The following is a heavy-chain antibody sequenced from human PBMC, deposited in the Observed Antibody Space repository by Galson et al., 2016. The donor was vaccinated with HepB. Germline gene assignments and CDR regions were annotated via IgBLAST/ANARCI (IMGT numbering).Heavy chain of an antibody. V-gene: IGHV3-21*01. CDR3: ARDGKHGSGSYPDR. J-gene: IGHJ4*02. D-gene: IGHD3-10*01. Sequence: SLRLSCAASGFTFSRYNMNWVRQAPGKGLEWVSSISSSSTYIYYADSVKGRFTISRDNAKNSLYLQTNSLRAEDTAEYYCARDGKHGSGSYPDRWGQGTLVTVSS. CDR2: ISSSSTYI. CDR1: GFTFSRYN.